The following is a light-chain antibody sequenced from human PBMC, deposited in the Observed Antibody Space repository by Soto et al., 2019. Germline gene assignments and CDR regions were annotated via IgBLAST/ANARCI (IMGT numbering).Light chain of an antibody. CDR3: QHYNSYPEA. Sequence: DIRMTQYPSSLSASVGDRVTITCEASQDISNYLNWYQQKPGKAPKLLIYDASSLESGVPSRFSGSGSGTEFTLTISSLQPDDFATYYCQHYNSYPEAFGQGTKVDIK. J-gene: IGKJ1*01. V-gene: IGKV1-33*01. CDR1: QDISNY. CDR2: DAS.